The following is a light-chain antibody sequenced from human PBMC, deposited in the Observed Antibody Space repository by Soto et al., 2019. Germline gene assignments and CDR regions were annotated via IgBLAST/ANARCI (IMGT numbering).Light chain of an antibody. V-gene: IGKV1-6*01. CDR1: QDIRSD. CDR2: AAS. J-gene: IGKJ1*01. Sequence: AIQVTQSPSSLSASVGDRVTISCRASQDIRSDLCWYQQEPGKAPKMLIFAASNLQSGVPSRFSGNASGTTFTLTISSLQPEDVANYYCLQDHTYPWTFGQGTRVEI. CDR3: LQDHTYPWT.